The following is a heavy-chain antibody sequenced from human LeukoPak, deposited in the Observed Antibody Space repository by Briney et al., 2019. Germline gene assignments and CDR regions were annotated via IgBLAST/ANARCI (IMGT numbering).Heavy chain of an antibody. CDR1: GGSISSGRCY. Sequence: SETLSLTCTVSGGSISSGRCYWSWIRQPAGKGLEWIGRIYTSGNTSYNPSLKSRLTVSVDTSKNQFSLKLSSVTAADTAVYYCARDGLWAFDIWGQGTMVTVSS. V-gene: IGHV4-61*02. CDR3: ARDGLWAFDI. J-gene: IGHJ3*02. CDR2: IYTSGNT.